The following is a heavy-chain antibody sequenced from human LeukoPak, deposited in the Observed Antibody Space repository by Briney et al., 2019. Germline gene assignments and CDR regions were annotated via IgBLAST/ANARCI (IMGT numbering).Heavy chain of an antibody. D-gene: IGHD6-19*01. V-gene: IGHV4-4*02. Sequence: PSETLSLTCAVSGGSISSSNWWSWVRQPPGKGLEWIGEIYHSGSTNYNPSLKSRVTISVDKSKNRFSLKLSSVTAADTAVYYCARDLGSSGWYDAFDIWGQGTMVTVSS. CDR2: IYHSGST. J-gene: IGHJ3*02. CDR1: GGSISSSNW. CDR3: ARDLGSSGWYDAFDI.